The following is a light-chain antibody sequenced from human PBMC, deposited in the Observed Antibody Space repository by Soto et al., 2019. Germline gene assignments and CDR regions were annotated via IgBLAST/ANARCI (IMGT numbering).Light chain of an antibody. CDR2: KAS. Sequence: DIEMTQSPSTLSASPGDRVTITCRASQNIGSLVAWYQQKPGEVPKLLIYKASILESGVPSRFSGSGSGTEFTLTISSLQPDDFATYYCHQYDTYLWTFGQGTKVDIK. CDR3: HQYDTYLWT. CDR1: QNIGSL. V-gene: IGKV1-5*03. J-gene: IGKJ1*01.